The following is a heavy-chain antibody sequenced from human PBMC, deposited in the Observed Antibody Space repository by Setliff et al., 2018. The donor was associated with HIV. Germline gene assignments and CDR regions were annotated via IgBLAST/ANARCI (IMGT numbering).Heavy chain of an antibody. CDR1: GGTFSSYA. J-gene: IGHJ4*02. D-gene: IGHD6-13*01. CDR3: AREYHAAETGPRLTNYFDY. Sequence: SVKVSCKASGGTFSSYAISWVRQAPGQGLEWMEGIIPILGIANYAQKFQGRVTITADKSTSTAYMELSSLRSDDTAVYYCAREYHAAETGPRLTNYFDYWGQGTLVTVSS. CDR2: IIPILGIA. V-gene: IGHV1-69*10.